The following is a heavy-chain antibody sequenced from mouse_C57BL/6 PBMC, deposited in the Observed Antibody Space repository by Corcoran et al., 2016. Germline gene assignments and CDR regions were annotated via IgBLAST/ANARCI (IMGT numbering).Heavy chain of an antibody. CDR3: ARLGYYGSSYAMDY. CDR1: GYTFTYYY. D-gene: IGHD1-1*01. V-gene: IGHV1-76*01. CDR2: ISPGSGTT. Sequence: HVQLKQSGAELVRPGASVKLSYKASGYTFTYYYIPWVKQRPGQGLEWIARISPGSGTTYYNEKFKGKATLTAEKSSSTADMQLSSLTSADSAVYCCARLGYYGSSYAMDYWGQGTSVTVSS. J-gene: IGHJ4*01.